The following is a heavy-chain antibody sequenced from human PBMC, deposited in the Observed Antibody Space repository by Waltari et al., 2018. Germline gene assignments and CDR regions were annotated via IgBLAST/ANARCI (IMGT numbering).Heavy chain of an antibody. V-gene: IGHV1-69*11. CDR2: MSPPLGTG. CDR3: ARFGYSGGSCYQTPDAVDI. Sequence: QVQLVQSGAEVTKPGSSVKVSCKASGGTFCSYAISWVRQAPGQGLEWMGGMSPPLGTGNSGKKVQRRVPITADESTSAAYMELSSLRAEEMTVYDCARFGYSGGSCYQTPDAVDIWGQGTMVTVSS. D-gene: IGHD2-15*01. CDR1: GGTFCSYA. J-gene: IGHJ3*02.